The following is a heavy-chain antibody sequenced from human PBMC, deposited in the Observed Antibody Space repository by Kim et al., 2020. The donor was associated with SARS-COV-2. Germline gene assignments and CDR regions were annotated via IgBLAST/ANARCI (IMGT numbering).Heavy chain of an antibody. CDR3: ARINDKLNYYFDY. V-gene: IGHV3-30*01. Sequence: YADSVKGRFTISRDKSKNTLYLQMNSLRAEDTAVYYCARINDKLNYYFDYWGQGTLVTVSS. D-gene: IGHD1-7*01. J-gene: IGHJ4*02.